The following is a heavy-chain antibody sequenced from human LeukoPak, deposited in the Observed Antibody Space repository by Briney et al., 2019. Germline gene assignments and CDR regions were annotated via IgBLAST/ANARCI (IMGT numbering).Heavy chain of an antibody. V-gene: IGHV3-74*01. CDR3: VRFQGALGQASGNS. CDR1: GFTFTNYW. D-gene: IGHD3-10*01. Sequence: GSLRLSCAASGFTFTNYWMNWVRQAPGKGLVWVSRINSDGSSTSYADSVMGRFTISRDNAKNSLYLQMNSLRANDTAVYYCVRFQGALGQASGNSWGQGTLVIVSS. J-gene: IGHJ5*02. CDR2: INSDGSST.